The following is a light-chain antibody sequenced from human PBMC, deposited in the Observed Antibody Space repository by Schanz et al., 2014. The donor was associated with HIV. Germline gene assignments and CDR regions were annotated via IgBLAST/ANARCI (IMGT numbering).Light chain of an antibody. V-gene: IGKV3-15*01. CDR3: QQYNDWPPIT. Sequence: EIVLTQSPGSLSLSPGGRATLSCRASQSVSSYLAWYQQKPGQAPRLLIYGASTRVTGIPARFSGSGSGTEFTLTISSLQSEDFAVYYCQQYNDWPPITFGQGTRLEIK. CDR2: GAS. J-gene: IGKJ5*01. CDR1: QSVSSY.